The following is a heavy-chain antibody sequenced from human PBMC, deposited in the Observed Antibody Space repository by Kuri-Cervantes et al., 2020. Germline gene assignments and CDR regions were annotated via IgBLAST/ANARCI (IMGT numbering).Heavy chain of an antibody. J-gene: IGHJ3*02. Sequence: GSLRLSCAVYGGSFSGYYWIYIRQPPGKGLEWVGEIKHSGSANYNPSLKSRVTISVDTSKNQFSLKLSSVTAADTDVYFCASPTSYGSGTYYTSVWAFDIWGQGTMVTVSS. CDR1: GGSFSGYY. CDR3: ASPTSYGSGTYYTSVWAFDI. D-gene: IGHD3-10*01. CDR2: IKHSGSA. V-gene: IGHV4-34*01.